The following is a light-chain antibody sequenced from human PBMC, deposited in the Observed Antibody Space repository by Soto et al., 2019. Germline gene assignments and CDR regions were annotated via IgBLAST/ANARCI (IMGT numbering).Light chain of an antibody. Sequence: DIPMTHYLATLSASYVARFTINFRASQSITNGLAWYQLKPGKAPKLLNQEASNLHSGVSSRFTGSGSGTDFTLTITSLQPEDFATYYCQQYKSYWTFGQGTKVDI. CDR2: EAS. V-gene: IGKV1-5*03. J-gene: IGKJ1*01. CDR3: QQYKSYWT. CDR1: QSITNG.